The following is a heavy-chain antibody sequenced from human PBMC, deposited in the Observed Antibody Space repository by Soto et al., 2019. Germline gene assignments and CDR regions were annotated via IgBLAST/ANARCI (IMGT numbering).Heavy chain of an antibody. D-gene: IGHD6-19*01. CDR3: ASSAKQWLVTSQHYFEY. J-gene: IGHJ4*02. V-gene: IGHV4-59*01. CDR2: IYYSGSS. Sequence: SETLSLTCTVFGGSISSYYWSWIRQPPGKGLEWIGYIYYSGSSNYNPSLKSRLTISVDTSKNQFSLKMSSVTAADTAVYYFASSAKQWLVTSQHYFEYWGQRTMVNVSS. CDR1: GGSISSYY.